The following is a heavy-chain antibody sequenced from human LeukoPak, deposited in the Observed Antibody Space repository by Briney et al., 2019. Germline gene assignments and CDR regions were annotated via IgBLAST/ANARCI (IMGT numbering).Heavy chain of an antibody. D-gene: IGHD3-22*01. CDR3: ARDGAPYYYDSSGYSNFDY. J-gene: IGHJ4*02. CDR2: INPSGGST. V-gene: IGHV1-46*01. Sequence: GASVKVSFKASGYTFTSYYMHWVRQAPGQGLEWMGIINPSGGSTSYAQKFQGRVTMTRDTSTSTVYMELSSLRSEDTAVYYCARDGAPYYYDSSGYSNFDYWGQGALVTVSS. CDR1: GYTFTSYY.